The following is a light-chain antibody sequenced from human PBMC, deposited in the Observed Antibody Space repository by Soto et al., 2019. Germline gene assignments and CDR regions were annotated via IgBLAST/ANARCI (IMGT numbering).Light chain of an antibody. CDR2: DAS. Sequence: IVLTQSPSTLSLFPGERATLSCRASQSVSSYLAWYQQKPGQAPRLLIYDASNRATGIPARFSGSGSGTDFTLTISSLEPEDFAVYYCQQRSNWHLTFGGGTKVDIK. V-gene: IGKV3-11*01. CDR3: QQRSNWHLT. J-gene: IGKJ4*01. CDR1: QSVSSY.